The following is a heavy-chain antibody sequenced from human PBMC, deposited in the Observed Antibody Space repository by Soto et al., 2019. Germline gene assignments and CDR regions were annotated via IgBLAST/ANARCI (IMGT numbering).Heavy chain of an antibody. J-gene: IGHJ4*02. V-gene: IGHV3-23*01. Sequence: PGGSLRLSCSASGFTFSSYAMSWVRQAPGKGLEWVSAISGSGGSTYYADSVKGRFTISRDNSKNTLYLQMNSLRAEDTAVYYCAKDWYYGSGSHYYFDYWGQGTLVTVSS. D-gene: IGHD3-10*01. CDR2: ISGSGGST. CDR3: AKDWYYGSGSHYYFDY. CDR1: GFTFSSYA.